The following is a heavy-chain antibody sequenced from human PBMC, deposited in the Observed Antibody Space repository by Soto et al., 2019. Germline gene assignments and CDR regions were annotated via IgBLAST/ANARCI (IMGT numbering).Heavy chain of an antibody. CDR3: GKEKLGSGGVVCSY. J-gene: IGHJ4*02. D-gene: IGHD6-19*01. CDR1: GFTFGDYA. CDR2: ISGNGADT. V-gene: IGHV3-23*01. Sequence: DVQLLESGGGLVQPGGSVRLSCAASGFTFGDYAMSWVRQAPGKGLEWVSAISGNGADTSYADSVRGRFTISRDNSKNTLLHQMNRLGADDTAVYYCGKEKLGSGGVVCSYWGQGILVTVSS.